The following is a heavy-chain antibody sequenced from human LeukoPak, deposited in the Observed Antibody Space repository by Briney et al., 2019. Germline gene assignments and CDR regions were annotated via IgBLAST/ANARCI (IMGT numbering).Heavy chain of an antibody. D-gene: IGHD3-10*01. Sequence: PSETLSLTCTVSGGSSSSSNYYWGCIRQPPEKGLEWIANIYYSGSTYYNPSLKSRVTISVDTSKNQVSLKLSSVTAADTAMYHCARLHRSSGSGFDYWGQGALVTVSS. CDR3: ARLHRSSGSGFDY. CDR2: IYYSGST. CDR1: GGSSSSSNYY. V-gene: IGHV4-39*01. J-gene: IGHJ4*02.